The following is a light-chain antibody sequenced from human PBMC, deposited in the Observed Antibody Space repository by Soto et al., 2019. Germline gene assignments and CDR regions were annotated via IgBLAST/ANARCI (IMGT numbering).Light chain of an antibody. J-gene: IGLJ2*01. CDR2: EVS. CDR3: SSYTSSSTLAVV. V-gene: IGLV2-14*01. Sequence: QSVLTQPASVSGSLGQSITISCTGTSSDVGGYNFVSWYQQHPGKAPKLTIYEVSNRPSGVSNRFSGSKSGNTASLTISGLLAEDEADYYCSSYTSSSTLAVVFGGGTQLTVL. CDR1: SSDVGGYNF.